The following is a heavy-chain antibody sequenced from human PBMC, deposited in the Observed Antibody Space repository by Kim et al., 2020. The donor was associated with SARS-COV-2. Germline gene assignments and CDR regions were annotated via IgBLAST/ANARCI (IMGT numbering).Heavy chain of an antibody. J-gene: IGHJ4*02. V-gene: IGHV3-23*01. Sequence: GQFTISRDNSKSTLYLQMNSLRAEDTAVYYCAKKGNQCGYNSFDFWGQGTLVTVSS. D-gene: IGHD3-16*02. CDR3: AKKGNQCGYNSFDF.